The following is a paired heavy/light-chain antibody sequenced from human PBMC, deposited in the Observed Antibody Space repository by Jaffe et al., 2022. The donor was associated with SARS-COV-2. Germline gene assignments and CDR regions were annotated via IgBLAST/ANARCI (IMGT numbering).Light chain of an antibody. J-gene: IGKJ5*01. CDR2: DAS. CDR1: QSVDSQ. Sequence: EVVLTQSPATLSLSPGERATLSCRASQSVDSQLAWYQQKPGQAPRLLIYDASNRATGIPARFSGSGSGTDFTLTISSLEPEDIAVYYCQQRRSWPVTFGQGTRLEIK. V-gene: IGKV3-11*01. CDR3: QQRRSWPVT.
Heavy chain of an antibody. CDR1: GFTFSSSL. V-gene: IGHV3-23*04. CDR3: AKAGDSGSIYDY. J-gene: IGHJ4*02. CDR2: IWGSGDNT. D-gene: IGHD3-10*01. Sequence: EVQLVESGGGLVPPGGSLRLSCAASGFTFSSSLVMSWVRQAPGKGLEWVSAIWGSGDNTHYADSVKGRFTISRDISKNTVYLQMNSLRAEDTAVYYCAKAGDSGSIYDYWGQGTLVTVSS.